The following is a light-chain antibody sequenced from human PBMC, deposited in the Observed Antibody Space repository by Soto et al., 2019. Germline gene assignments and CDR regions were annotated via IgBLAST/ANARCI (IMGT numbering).Light chain of an antibody. V-gene: IGKV3-20*01. CDR3: RQSSPSPRT. CDR1: QNVGNNY. Sequence: ELVLPQSPGTLSLSPGERATLSCRASQNVGNNYVDWYQQKSGQAHRLLIYCASSKSTVIQDRFSGSGSVTDFTLTISRLETGDFAVYYCRQSSPSPRTFGQGT. J-gene: IGKJ1*01. CDR2: CAS.